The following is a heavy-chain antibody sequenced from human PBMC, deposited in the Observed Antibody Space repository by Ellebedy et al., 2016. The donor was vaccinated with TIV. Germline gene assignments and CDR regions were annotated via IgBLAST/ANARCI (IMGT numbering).Heavy chain of an antibody. D-gene: IGHD3-3*01. V-gene: IGHV1-69*13. CDR3: ARDMRRVIFGEETWFDL. CDR1: GGTFSNYG. CDR2: IIPAFGST. Sequence: AASVKVSCKASGGTFSNYGLSWVRQAPGQGLEWMGGIIPAFGSTNYAQNFHGRVTLTADELTSTAFLEVSSLTSEDTATYYCARDMRRVIFGEETWFDLWGQGTLVTVSS. J-gene: IGHJ5*02.